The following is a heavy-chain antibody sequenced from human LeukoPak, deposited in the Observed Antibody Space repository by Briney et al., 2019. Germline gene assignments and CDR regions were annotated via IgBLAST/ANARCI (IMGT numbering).Heavy chain of an antibody. CDR3: ARSYYYDSSGYPPDY. J-gene: IGHJ4*02. V-gene: IGHV1-46*01. CDR1: GYTFTSYY. D-gene: IGHD3-22*01. Sequence: ASVKVSCKASGYTFTSYYMHWVRQTPGQGLEWMGIINPSGGSTSYAQKFQGRVTMTRDTSTSTVYMELSSLRSEDTAVYYCARSYYYDSSGYPPDYWGQGTLVTVSS. CDR2: INPSGGST.